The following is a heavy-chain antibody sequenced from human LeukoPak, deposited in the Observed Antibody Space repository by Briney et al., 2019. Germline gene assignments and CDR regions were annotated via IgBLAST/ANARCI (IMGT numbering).Heavy chain of an antibody. J-gene: IGHJ4*02. CDR3: AKTPKLIRGTPDY. CDR2: ISGGGGDA. D-gene: IGHD3-10*01. Sequence: PGGSLRLSCAASGFTFGSYAMTWVRQAPGKGLEWVSVISGGGGDANYADSVKGRFTISRDNSKNTLYLQMSSLRAEDMAIYYCAKTPKLIRGTPDYWGQGTLVIVSS. CDR1: GFTFGSYA. V-gene: IGHV3-23*01.